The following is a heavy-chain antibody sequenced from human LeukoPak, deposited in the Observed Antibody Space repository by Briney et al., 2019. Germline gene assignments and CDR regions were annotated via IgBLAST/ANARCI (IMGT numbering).Heavy chain of an antibody. CDR3: ARDSAELLSYDSSGDAFDI. J-gene: IGHJ3*02. CDR1: GYTFTSYD. CDR2: MNPNSGNT. Sequence: ASVTVSCKASGYTFTSYDVNWVRQATGQGLEWMGWMNPNSGNTGYAQKLQGRVTMTRNTSISTAYMELSGLGSEDTAVYYCARDSAELLSYDSSGDAFDIWGQGTMVTVSS. V-gene: IGHV1-8*01. D-gene: IGHD3-22*01.